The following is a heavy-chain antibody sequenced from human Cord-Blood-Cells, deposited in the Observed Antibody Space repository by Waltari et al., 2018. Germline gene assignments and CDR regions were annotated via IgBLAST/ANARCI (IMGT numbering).Heavy chain of an antibody. CDR2: INHSGNT. D-gene: IGHD2-15*01. CDR1: GGSFSGYY. CDR3: ARGWWSQGFDP. J-gene: IGHJ5*02. Sequence: QVQLQQWGAGLLKPSETLSLTCAVYGGSFSGYYWRWIRPPPGKGLEWIGEINHSGNTNYNPSLKSRVTISVDTSKNQFSLKLSSVTAADTAVYYCARGWWSQGFDPWGQGTLVTVSS. V-gene: IGHV4-34*01.